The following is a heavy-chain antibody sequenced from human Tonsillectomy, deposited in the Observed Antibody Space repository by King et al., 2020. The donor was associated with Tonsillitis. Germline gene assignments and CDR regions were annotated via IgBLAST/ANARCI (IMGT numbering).Heavy chain of an antibody. Sequence: VQLVESGGGLVQPGGSLRLSCAASVFTVSFNSMSWVRQAPGKGLEGVSVIYSGGSTYYADYVEGRVSISRDNSKNTLYLHMNSLRAEDTAVYYCARDPAAAAIFDYWGQGTLVTVSS. CDR1: VFTVSFNS. J-gene: IGHJ4*02. CDR3: ARDPAAAAIFDY. V-gene: IGHV3-66*01. CDR2: IYSGGST. D-gene: IGHD6-13*01.